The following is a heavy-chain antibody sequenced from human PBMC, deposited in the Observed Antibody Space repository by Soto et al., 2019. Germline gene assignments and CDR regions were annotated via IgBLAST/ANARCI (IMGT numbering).Heavy chain of an antibody. D-gene: IGHD3-22*01. V-gene: IGHV4-39*01. CDR3: ARQTYDSDKIYYYYYGMDV. Sequence: PSETLSLTCTVSGGSIGSSSYYWGWIRQPPGKGLEWIGSIYYSGSTYYNPSLKSRVTISVDTSKNQFSLKLGSVTAADTAVYYCARQTYDSDKIYYYYYGMDVWGQGTTVTVSS. J-gene: IGHJ6*02. CDR2: IYYSGST. CDR1: GGSIGSSSYY.